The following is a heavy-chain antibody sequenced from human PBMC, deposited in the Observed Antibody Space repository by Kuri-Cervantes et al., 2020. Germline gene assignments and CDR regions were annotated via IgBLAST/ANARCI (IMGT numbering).Heavy chain of an antibody. CDR3: ARGLPKPIYYGMDV. J-gene: IGHJ6*02. CDR1: GYTFTSYD. V-gene: IGHV1-8*01. CDR2: MNSNSGNT. Sequence: ASVKVSCKASGYTFTSYDINWVRQATGQGLEWMGWMNSNSGNTGYAQKFQGRVTMTRNTSISTAYMELSSLRSDDTAVYYCARGLPKPIYYGMDVWGQGTTVTVSS.